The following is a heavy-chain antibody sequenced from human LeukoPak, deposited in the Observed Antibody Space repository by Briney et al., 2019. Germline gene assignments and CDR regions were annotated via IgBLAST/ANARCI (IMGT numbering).Heavy chain of an antibody. CDR3: ARTTEDCSSTSCYQYWFDP. CDR2: IHYSGSP. CDR1: GGSISNYY. Sequence: PSETLSHTCTVSGGSISNYYWSWIRQPPGKGLEWIGYIHYSGSPNYNPSLKSRVSISVDTSKNQFSLKLNSVTAADTAVYYCARTTEDCSSTSCYQYWFDPWGQGTLVTVSS. J-gene: IGHJ5*02. V-gene: IGHV4-59*01. D-gene: IGHD2-2*01.